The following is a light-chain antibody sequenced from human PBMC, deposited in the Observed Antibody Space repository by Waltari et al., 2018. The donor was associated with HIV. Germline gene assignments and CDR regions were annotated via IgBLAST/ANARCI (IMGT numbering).Light chain of an antibody. J-gene: IGKJ2*02. V-gene: IGKV1-39*01. CDR3: QQSYMTPRT. CDR2: AAS. CDR1: QRISSY. Sequence: DIQLTQSPSLLSASVGDRVTITCRAGQRISSYLNWYRQKPGKVPELLIYAASSLQSGVPSRFSGSGSDTDFTLTITSLQPEDVATYYCQQSYMTPRTFGQGTKLEIK.